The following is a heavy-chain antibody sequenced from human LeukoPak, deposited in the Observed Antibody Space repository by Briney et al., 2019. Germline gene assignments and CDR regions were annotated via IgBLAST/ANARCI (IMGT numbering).Heavy chain of an antibody. CDR3: ARLWSSAGIAASNDAFDI. D-gene: IGHD6-13*01. J-gene: IGHJ3*02. Sequence: GESLKISCKGSGYSFTNYWIGWVRQMPGKGLEWMGIIYPGDSDTRYSPSFQGQVTISADKPINTAYLQWSSLKASDTAMYYCARLWSSAGIAASNDAFDIWGQGTMVTVSS. CDR1: GYSFTNYW. V-gene: IGHV5-51*01. CDR2: IYPGDSDT.